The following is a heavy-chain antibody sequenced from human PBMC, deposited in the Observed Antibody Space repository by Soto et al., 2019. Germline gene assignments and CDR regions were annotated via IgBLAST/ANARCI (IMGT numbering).Heavy chain of an antibody. CDR1: GFTFSSYW. D-gene: IGHD6-19*01. CDR3: ERDSRGWSDRGRDV. V-gene: IGHV3-7*01. J-gene: IGHJ6*04. CDR2: IKQDGSEK. Sequence: GGSLRLSCAASGFTFSSYWMSWVRQAPGKGLEWVANIKQDGSEKYYVDSVKGRFTISRDNAKNSLYLQMNSLRAEDTAVYYCERDSRGWSDRGRDVWCKGTKVTV.